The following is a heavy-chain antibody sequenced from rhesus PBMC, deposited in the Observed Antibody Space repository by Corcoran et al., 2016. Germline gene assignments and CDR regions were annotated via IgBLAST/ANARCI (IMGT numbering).Heavy chain of an antibody. CDR2: IIPIVGVT. D-gene: IGHD1-44*01. Sequence: QVQLVQSGAEVKKPGASVTVSCKTSGFTFGSYAISWVRQAPGQGLEWMGVIIPIVGVTNYAEKFQGRVTITADTSTSTAYMELSSLRSEDTAVYYCARGGRGNYKFDYWGQGVLVTVSS. CDR1: GFTFGSYA. CDR3: ARGGRGNYKFDY. J-gene: IGHJ4*01. V-gene: IGHV1-198*02.